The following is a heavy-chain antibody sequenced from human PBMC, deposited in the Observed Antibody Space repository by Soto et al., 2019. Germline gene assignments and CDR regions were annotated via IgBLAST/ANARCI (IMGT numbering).Heavy chain of an antibody. D-gene: IGHD2-2*02. CDR3: ARGDCSSTSCYIRDYYYYMDV. Sequence: GGSLRLSCAASGFTFSSYGMHWVRKAPGKGLEWVAVIWYDGSNKYYADSVKGRFTISRDNSKNTLYLQMNSLRAEDTAVYYCARGDCSSTSCYIRDYYYYMDVWGKGTTVTVSS. V-gene: IGHV3-33*08. CDR1: GFTFSSYG. CDR2: IWYDGSNK. J-gene: IGHJ6*03.